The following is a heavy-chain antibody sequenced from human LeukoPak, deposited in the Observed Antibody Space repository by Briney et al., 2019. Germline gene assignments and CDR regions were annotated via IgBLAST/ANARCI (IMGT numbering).Heavy chain of an antibody. D-gene: IGHD5-24*01. Sequence: GGSLRLSCAASGFTFSDYTMNWVRQAPGKGLEWVSSICSSSSYIYFANSVRGRFTIYRDNAKNSLYLQMNSLRAEDTAVYYCAKDSPSRTATTEVPVDYWGQGTLVTVSS. V-gene: IGHV3-21*01. CDR1: GFTFSDYT. CDR3: AKDSPSRTATTEVPVDY. J-gene: IGHJ4*02. CDR2: ICSSSSYI.